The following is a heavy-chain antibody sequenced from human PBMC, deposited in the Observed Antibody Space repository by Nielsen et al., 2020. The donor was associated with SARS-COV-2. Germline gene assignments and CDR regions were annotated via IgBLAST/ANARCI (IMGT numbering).Heavy chain of an antibody. CDR1: GFTFSDYA. CDR3: ARDLNWNDPF. CDR2: IKTDGTEK. Sequence: GGSLRLSCVASGFTFSDYAMHWVRQAPGKGLEWVASIKTDGTEKTYVDSVKGRFTISRDNSKNSLDLQMNSLRVEDTALYYCARDLNWNDPFGGQGTLVTVSS. J-gene: IGHJ4*02. D-gene: IGHD1-1*01. V-gene: IGHV3-7*05.